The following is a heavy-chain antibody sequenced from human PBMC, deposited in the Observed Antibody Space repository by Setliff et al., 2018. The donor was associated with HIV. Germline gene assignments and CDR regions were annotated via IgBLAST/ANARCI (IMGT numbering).Heavy chain of an antibody. CDR2: LNPNTGDT. J-gene: IGHJ6*02. Sequence: ASVKVPCKASGYTFTGYFMHWVRQAPGQGLEWMGWLNPNTGDTDYAQKMQGRVTMTGDTSITTANMELSRRRSDDTAVYYCACDKDIGRQQQVYALDVWGQGTMVTVSS. V-gene: IGHV1-2*02. D-gene: IGHD6-13*01. CDR1: GYTFTGYF. CDR3: ACDKDIGRQQQVYALDV.